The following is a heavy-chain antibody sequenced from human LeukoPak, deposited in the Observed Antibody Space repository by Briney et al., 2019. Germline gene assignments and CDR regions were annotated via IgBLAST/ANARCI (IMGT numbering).Heavy chain of an antibody. D-gene: IGHD6-19*01. CDR1: GFTFSSYW. CDR3: ARGYIAVAGTSPPDY. Sequence: GSLRLSCAASGFTFSSYWMHWIRQPPGKGLEWIGEINHSGSTNYNPSLKSRVTISVDTSKNQFSLKLSSVTAADTAVYYCARGYIAVAGTSPPDYWGQGTLVTVSS. V-gene: IGHV4-34*01. J-gene: IGHJ4*02. CDR2: INHSGST.